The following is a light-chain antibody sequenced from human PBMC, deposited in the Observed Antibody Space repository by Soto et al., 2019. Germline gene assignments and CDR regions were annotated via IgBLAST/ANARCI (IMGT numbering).Light chain of an antibody. CDR1: QSISSW. Sequence: IHMTHAPSTLSASVGDRVTITFRASQSISSWLAWYQQKPGKAPKLLIYKASTLKSGVPSRFSGSGSGTEFTLTISSLQPDDFATYYCQQYQSSWTFGQGTKVDI. CDR3: QQYQSSWT. V-gene: IGKV1-5*03. J-gene: IGKJ1*01. CDR2: KAS.